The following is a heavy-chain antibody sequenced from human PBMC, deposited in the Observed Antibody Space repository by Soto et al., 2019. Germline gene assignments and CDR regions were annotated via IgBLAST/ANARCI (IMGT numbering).Heavy chain of an antibody. CDR1: GGTFSSYR. CDR3: VRDSGAKLSSS. Sequence: SVKVSCKASGGTFSSYRINWVRQVPGQGLEWVGGIVPIYRTADYAQKFQGRVTITADESARTSYMELRSLKSQDTAVYYCVRDSGAKLSSSWGQGTLVTVSS. CDR2: IVPIYRTA. V-gene: IGHV1-69*13. J-gene: IGHJ4*02. D-gene: IGHD6-13*01.